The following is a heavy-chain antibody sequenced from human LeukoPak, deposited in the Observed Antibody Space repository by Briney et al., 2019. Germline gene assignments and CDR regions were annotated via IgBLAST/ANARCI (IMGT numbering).Heavy chain of an antibody. Sequence: SETLSLTCTVSGYSISSGYFWGWFRQPPGKGLEWIGTISHGGSTYYNPSLKSRVTISVDTSKNQFSLNLSSVTAADTAVFYCARATVTTEGDYFDYWGQGTLVTVSS. CDR2: ISHGGST. CDR3: ARATVTTEGDYFDY. CDR1: GYSISSGYF. V-gene: IGHV4-38-2*02. D-gene: IGHD4-17*01. J-gene: IGHJ4*02.